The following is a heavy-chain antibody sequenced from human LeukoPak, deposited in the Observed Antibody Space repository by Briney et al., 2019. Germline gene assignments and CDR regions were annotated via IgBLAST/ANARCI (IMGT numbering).Heavy chain of an antibody. V-gene: IGHV4-30-2*01. Sequence: SETLSLTCTVSGGSISSGGYYWSWIRQPLGKGLEWIGYIYHSGSTYYNPSLKSRVTISGDTSKNQFFLTLSSVTAADMAVYYCARVRLYFDNSGYPDYWGQGTRVTVSS. CDR2: IYHSGST. CDR1: GGSISSGGYY. D-gene: IGHD3-22*01. J-gene: IGHJ4*02. CDR3: ARVRLYFDNSGYPDY.